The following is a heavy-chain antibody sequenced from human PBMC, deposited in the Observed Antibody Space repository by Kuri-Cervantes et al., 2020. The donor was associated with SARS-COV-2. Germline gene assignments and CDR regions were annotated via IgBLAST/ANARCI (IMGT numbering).Heavy chain of an antibody. D-gene: IGHD5-18*01. J-gene: IGHJ4*02. CDR2: IYYSGST. CDR1: GGSFSGYY. Sequence: GSLRLSCAVYGGSFSGYYWSWIRQPPGKGLEWIGYIYYSGSTNYNPSLKSRVTISVDTSKNQFSLKLSSVTAADTAVYYCARHDSYVGFDYWGQGTLVTVSS. V-gene: IGHV4-59*08. CDR3: ARHDSYVGFDY.